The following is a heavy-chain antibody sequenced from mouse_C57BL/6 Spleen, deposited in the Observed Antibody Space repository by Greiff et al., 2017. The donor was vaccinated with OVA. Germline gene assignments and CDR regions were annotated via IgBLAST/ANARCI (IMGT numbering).Heavy chain of an antibody. J-gene: IGHJ1*03. D-gene: IGHD1-1*01. V-gene: IGHV1-55*01. CDR3: ARTYGSSYEYFDV. Sequence: VKLQQPGAELVKPGASVKMSCKASGYTFTSYWITWVKQRPGQGLEWIGDIYPGSGSTNYNEKFKSKATLTVDTSSSTAYMQLSSLTSEDSAVYYCARTYGSSYEYFDVWGTGTTVTVSS. CDR1: GYTFTSYW. CDR2: IYPGSGST.